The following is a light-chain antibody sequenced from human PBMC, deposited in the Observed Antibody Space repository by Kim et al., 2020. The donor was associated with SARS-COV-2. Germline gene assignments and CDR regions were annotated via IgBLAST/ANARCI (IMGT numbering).Light chain of an antibody. CDR2: AAS. CDR3: QQYKSYPFT. J-gene: IGKJ4*01. V-gene: IGKV1-16*02. Sequence: ASIGDRVTINCWASQVISTSLAWFQQKPGKAPKSLIYAASRLQGGVPSKFSGSGSGTDFTLIISSLQPEDFATYYCQQYKSYPFTFGGGTKVDIK. CDR1: QVISTS.